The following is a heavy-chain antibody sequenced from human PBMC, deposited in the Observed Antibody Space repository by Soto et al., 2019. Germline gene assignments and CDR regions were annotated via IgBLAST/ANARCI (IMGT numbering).Heavy chain of an antibody. CDR1: VGSFSGYY. V-gene: IGHV4-34*01. CDR3: ARGGPIFGVVIRWFDP. CDR2: INHSGST. Sequence: SETLSLTCAVYVGSFSGYYWSWIRQPPGKGLEWIGEINHSGSTNYNPSLKSRVTISVDTSKNQFSLKLSSVTAADTAVYYCARGGPIFGVVIRWFDPWGQGTLVTVSS. D-gene: IGHD3-3*01. J-gene: IGHJ5*02.